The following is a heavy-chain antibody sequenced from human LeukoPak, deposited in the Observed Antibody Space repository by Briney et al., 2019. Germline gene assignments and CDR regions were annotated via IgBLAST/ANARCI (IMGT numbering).Heavy chain of an antibody. D-gene: IGHD2-21*02. J-gene: IGHJ4*02. Sequence: GGSLRLSCAASGFTFSSYWMTWVRQAPGKGLEWVANINQDGSEKYYVDSVKGRFTISRDNAKNSLYLQMNSLRAEDTAVYYCARDGSVNCGGDCYLVYWGQGTLVTVSS. CDR3: ARDGSVNCGGDCYLVY. CDR2: INQDGSEK. CDR1: GFTFSSYW. V-gene: IGHV3-7*03.